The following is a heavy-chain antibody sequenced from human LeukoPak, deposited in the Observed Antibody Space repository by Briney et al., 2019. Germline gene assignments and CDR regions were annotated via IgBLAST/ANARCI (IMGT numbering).Heavy chain of an antibody. V-gene: IGHV3-7*01. CDR2: IKQDGSEK. D-gene: IGHD3-3*01. CDR1: GFTVSSNY. CDR3: ARDQYDDDAFDI. J-gene: IGHJ3*02. Sequence: PGGSLRLSCAASGFTVSSNYMSWVRQAPGKGLEWVANIKQDGSEKYYVDSVKGRFTISRDNAKNSLYLQMNSLRAEDTAVYYCARDQYDDDAFDIWGQGTMVTVSS.